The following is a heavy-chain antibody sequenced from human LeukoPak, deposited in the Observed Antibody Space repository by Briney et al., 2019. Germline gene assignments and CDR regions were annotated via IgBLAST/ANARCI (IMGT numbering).Heavy chain of an antibody. D-gene: IGHD1-1*01. V-gene: IGHV3-7*01. CDR1: GFTFSSYW. CDR2: IKQDESEK. J-gene: IGHJ4*02. Sequence: GGSLRLSCAASGFTFSSYWMSWVRQAPGKGLEWVANIKQDESEKYYVDSVKGRFTISRDDANNSLYLQMNSLRAEDTAVYYCARDKIEGPTKLDYWGQGILVTVSS. CDR3: ARDKIEGPTKLDY.